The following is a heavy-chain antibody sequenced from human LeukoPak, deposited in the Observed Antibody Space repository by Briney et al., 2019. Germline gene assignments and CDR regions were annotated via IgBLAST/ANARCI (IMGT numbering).Heavy chain of an antibody. CDR1: SHSIRTGYY. CDR3: ARGITMVRGVIPYYSDH. J-gene: IGHJ4*02. Sequence: SETLSLTCTVCSHSIRTGYYWGWIRQPPGKGLERIGNIYYTGRTYYNPSLKSRITISVDTSKNQFSLKLSSVTAADTAVYYCARGITMVRGVIPYYSDHWGQGSLVTVSS. V-gene: IGHV4-38-2*02. CDR2: IYYTGRT. D-gene: IGHD3-10*01.